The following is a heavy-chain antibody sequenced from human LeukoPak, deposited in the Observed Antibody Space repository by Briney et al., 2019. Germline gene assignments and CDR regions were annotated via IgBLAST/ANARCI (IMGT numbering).Heavy chain of an antibody. V-gene: IGHV4-59*01. CDR1: GGSISSYY. J-gene: IGHJ5*02. CDR3: ARVTIHCSGGSCYLGWFDP. Sequence: SETLSLTCTVSGGSISSYYWTWIRQPPGKGPEWIGYIYNSESTNYNPSLKSRVTISVDTSKSQFSLNLSSVTAADTAVYYCARVTIHCSGGSCYLGWFDPWGQGTLVTVSS. D-gene: IGHD2-15*01. CDR2: IYNSEST.